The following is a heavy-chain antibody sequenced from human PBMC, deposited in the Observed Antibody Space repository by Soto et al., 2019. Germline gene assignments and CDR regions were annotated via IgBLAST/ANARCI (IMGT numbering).Heavy chain of an antibody. V-gene: IGHV3-23*01. CDR3: ASTPPITIFGVAHNYYMDV. J-gene: IGHJ6*03. D-gene: IGHD3-3*01. CDR1: GFTFSSYA. Sequence: PGGSLRLSCAASGFTFSSYAMSWVRQAPGKGLEWVSAISGSGGSTYYADSVKGRFTISRDNSKNTLYLQMNSLRAEDTAVYYCASTPPITIFGVAHNYYMDVWGKGTTVTVSS. CDR2: ISGSGGST.